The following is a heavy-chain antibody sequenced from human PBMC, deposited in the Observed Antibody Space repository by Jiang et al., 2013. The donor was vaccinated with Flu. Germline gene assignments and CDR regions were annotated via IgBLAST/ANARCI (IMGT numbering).Heavy chain of an antibody. V-gene: IGHV1-69*01. J-gene: IGHJ6*02. CDR1: GGTFSSYA. CDR2: IIPIFGTA. D-gene: IGHD1-26*01. CDR3: ASLVLAKGAGFYGMDV. Sequence: KKPGSSVKVSCKASGGTFSSYAISWVRQAPGQGLEWMGGIIPIFGTANYAQKFQGRVTITADESTSTAYMELSSLRSEDTAVYYCASLVLAKGAGFYGMDVWGQGTTVTVSS.